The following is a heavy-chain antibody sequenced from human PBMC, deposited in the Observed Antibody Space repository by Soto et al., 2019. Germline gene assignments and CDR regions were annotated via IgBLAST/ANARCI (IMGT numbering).Heavy chain of an antibody. CDR1: GGSISSYY. CDR3: ARAGPTRFDP. V-gene: IGHV4-59*01. Sequence: SETLSLTCTVSGGSISSYYWSWIRQPPGKGLEWIGYIYYSGSTNYNLSLKSRVTISVDTSKNQFSLKLSSVTAADTAVYYCARAGPTRFDPWGQGTLVTVSS. CDR2: IYYSGST. J-gene: IGHJ5*02. D-gene: IGHD3-10*01.